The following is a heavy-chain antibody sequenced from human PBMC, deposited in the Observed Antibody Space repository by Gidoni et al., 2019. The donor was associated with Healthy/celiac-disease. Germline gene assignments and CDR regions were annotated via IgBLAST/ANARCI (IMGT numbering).Heavy chain of an antibody. CDR1: GFTVSSNY. CDR2: IYSGGST. Sequence: EVKLVESGGGLIQPGGSLRLSCSASGFTVSSNYMSWVRQAPGKGLEWVSVIYSGGSTYYADSVKGRFTISRDNSKNTLYLQMNSLRAEDTAVYYCARGSSPTHGDYWGQGTLVTVSS. J-gene: IGHJ4*02. CDR3: ARGSSPTHGDY. D-gene: IGHD6-6*01. V-gene: IGHV3-53*01.